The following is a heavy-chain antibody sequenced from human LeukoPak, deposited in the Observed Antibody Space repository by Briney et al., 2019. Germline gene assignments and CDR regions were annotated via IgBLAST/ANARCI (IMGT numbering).Heavy chain of an antibody. CDR2: ISAYNGNT. CDR3: ARGLGSMVRGIGQLSY. D-gene: IGHD3-10*01. Sequence: ASVKVSCKASGYTFTSYGISWVRQAPGQGLEWMGWISAYNGNTNYAQKLQGRVTMTTDTSTSTAYMELRSLRSDDTAVYYCARGLGSMVRGIGQLSYWGQGTLVTVSS. CDR1: GYTFTSYG. J-gene: IGHJ4*02. V-gene: IGHV1-18*01.